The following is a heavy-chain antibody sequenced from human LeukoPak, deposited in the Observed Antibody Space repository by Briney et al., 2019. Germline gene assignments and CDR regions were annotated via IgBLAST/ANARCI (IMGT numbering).Heavy chain of an antibody. CDR2: IQEDGSEN. J-gene: IGHJ4*02. D-gene: IGHD1-1*01. CDR3: ARQRYSDY. CDR1: GFTFSRYW. V-gene: IGHV3-7*01. Sequence: TGGSLRLSCAASGFTFSRYWMTWVRQAPGKGLEWVANIQEDGSENSYAESVKGRFTISKDNAKNSLYLQLTSLRAEDTAVYFCARQRYSDYWGQGTLVTVSS.